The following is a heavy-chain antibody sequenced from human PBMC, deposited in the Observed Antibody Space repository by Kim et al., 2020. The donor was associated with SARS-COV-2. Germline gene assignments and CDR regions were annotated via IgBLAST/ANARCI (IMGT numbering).Heavy chain of an antibody. J-gene: IGHJ5*02. Sequence: GGSLRLSCAASGFTFSSYSMNWVRQAPGKGLEWVSSISSSSSYIYYADSVKGRFTISRDNAKNSLYLQMNSLRAEDTAVYYCAREVGGGCGWSWFDAWGQKAPLSLSS. CDR3: AREVGGGCGWSWFDA. V-gene: IGHV3-21*01. CDR1: GFTFSSYS. CDR2: ISSSSSYI. D-gene: IGHD6-19*01.